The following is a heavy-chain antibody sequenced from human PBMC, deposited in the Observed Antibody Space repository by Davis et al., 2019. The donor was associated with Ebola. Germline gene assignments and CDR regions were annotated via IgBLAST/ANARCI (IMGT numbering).Heavy chain of an antibody. CDR1: GFTVSSNY. J-gene: IGHJ4*02. CDR2: ISSSSSYI. Sequence: GESLKISCAASGFTVSSNYMNWVRQAPGKGLEWVSSISSSSSYIYYADSVKGRFTISRDNAKNSLSLQMNSLRAEDTAVYYCARAPWGSYRSAHFDYWGQGTLVTVSS. V-gene: IGHV3-21*04. D-gene: IGHD3-16*02. CDR3: ARAPWGSYRSAHFDY.